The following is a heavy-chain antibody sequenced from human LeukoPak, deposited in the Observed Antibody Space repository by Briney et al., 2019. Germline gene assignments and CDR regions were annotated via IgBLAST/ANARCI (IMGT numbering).Heavy chain of an antibody. CDR3: GGSYFYYFDY. Sequence: GGSLRLSCAASGFTVSSNYMSWVRQAPGKGLEWGSVIYSGGSTYYADSVKGRLTISRDNSKNTLYLQMNSLRAEDTAVYYCGGSYFYYFDYWGQGTLVTVSS. V-gene: IGHV3-66*01. D-gene: IGHD1-26*01. CDR1: GFTVSSNY. CDR2: IYSGGST. J-gene: IGHJ4*02.